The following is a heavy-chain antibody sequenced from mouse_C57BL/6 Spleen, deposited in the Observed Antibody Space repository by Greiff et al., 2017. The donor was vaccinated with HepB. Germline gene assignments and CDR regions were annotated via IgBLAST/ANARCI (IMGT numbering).Heavy chain of an antibody. CDR3: ARTARIKY. Sequence: DVQLQESGPGLVKPSQSLSLTCTVTGYSITSGYGWNWIRQFPGNKLEWMGYISYSGSTNYNPSLKSRIPITRDTSKNQFFLQLNSVTTEDTATYYCARTARIKYWGQGTTLTGAS. CDR2: ISYSGST. D-gene: IGHD1-2*01. CDR1: GYSITSGYG. V-gene: IGHV3-2*02. J-gene: IGHJ2*01.